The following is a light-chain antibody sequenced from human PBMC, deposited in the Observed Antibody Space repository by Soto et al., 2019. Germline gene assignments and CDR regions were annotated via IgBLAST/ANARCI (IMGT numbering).Light chain of an antibody. CDR3: AAWDDSLNGYV. Sequence: QSVVTEPTSESGSPGQRVTISYSGSSSNIGSNTVNWYHQLPGTAPKLLIYSNNQRPSGVPDRFSGSKSGTSASLAISGLQSEDEADYYCAAWDDSLNGYVFGTGTKVTVL. CDR1: SSNIGSNT. J-gene: IGLJ1*01. V-gene: IGLV1-44*01. CDR2: SNN.